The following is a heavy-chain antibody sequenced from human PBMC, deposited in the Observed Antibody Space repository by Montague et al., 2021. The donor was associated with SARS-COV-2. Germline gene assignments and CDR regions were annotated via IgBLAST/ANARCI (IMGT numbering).Heavy chain of an antibody. V-gene: IGHV4-59*01. CDR3: ARFWSGYVDK. J-gene: IGHJ4*02. CDR2: IYYTGET. CDR1: GGSIRSYY. D-gene: IGHD3-3*01. Sequence: SETLSLTCSFSGGSIRSYYWSWILLPPGKALEWLGYIYYTGETTHNPSLKSRVTISVDTSRSQFSLRLTSVTAADTAVYFCARFWSGYVDKWSQGTLVTVSS.